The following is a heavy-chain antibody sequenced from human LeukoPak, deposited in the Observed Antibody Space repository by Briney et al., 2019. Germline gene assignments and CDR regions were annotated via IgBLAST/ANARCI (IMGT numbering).Heavy chain of an antibody. J-gene: IGHJ4*02. V-gene: IGHV4-59*01. D-gene: IGHD5-18*01. Sequence: PSETLSLTCSVSGGSISSYCWSWIRQPPGKGLEWIGYICYSGTTNYNPSLKSRVTISVDTSKNQFSLKLTSVTAADTAVYYWFRYRYSYGHKYFDYWRQGTLVTVSS. CDR2: ICYSGTT. CDR3: FRYRYSYGHKYFDY. CDR1: GGSISSYC.